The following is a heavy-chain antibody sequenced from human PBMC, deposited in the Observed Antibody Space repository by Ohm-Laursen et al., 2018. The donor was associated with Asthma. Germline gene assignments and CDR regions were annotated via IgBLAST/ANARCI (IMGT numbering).Heavy chain of an antibody. Sequence: SLRLSCAATGLPFSNFWMSWVRQAPGKGLEWVANIYPDGGEKYYVDSVDGRFTISRDNAKNSLYLQMNSLRAEDTAVYYCARDFSQQLLDYYYGMDVWGQGTTVTVSS. CDR2: IYPDGGEK. D-gene: IGHD6-13*01. V-gene: IGHV3-7*01. CDR3: ARDFSQQLLDYYYGMDV. CDR1: GLPFSNFW. J-gene: IGHJ6*02.